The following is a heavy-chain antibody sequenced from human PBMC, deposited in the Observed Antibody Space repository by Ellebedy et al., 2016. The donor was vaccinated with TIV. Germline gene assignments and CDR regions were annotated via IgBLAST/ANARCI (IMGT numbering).Heavy chain of an antibody. J-gene: IGHJ6*02. CDR3: AKVDSSGWSNIYYYGMDV. CDR2: ISGSGGST. Sequence: GGSLRLSCAASGFTFSSYAMSWVRQAPGKGLEWVSAISGSGGSTYYADSVKGRFTISRDNSKNTLYLQMNSLRAEDTAVYYCAKVDSSGWSNIYYYGMDVWGQGTTVTVSS. CDR1: GFTFSSYA. D-gene: IGHD6-19*01. V-gene: IGHV3-23*01.